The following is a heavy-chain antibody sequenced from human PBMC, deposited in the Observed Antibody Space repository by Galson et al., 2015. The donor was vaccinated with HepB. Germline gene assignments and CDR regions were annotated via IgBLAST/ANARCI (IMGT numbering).Heavy chain of an antibody. CDR1: GFTFGDYD. J-gene: IGHJ5*01. V-gene: IGHV3-49*04. Sequence: SLRLSCATSGFTFGDYDLNRVRQAPGKGMGWVGFIRSKGYGATTECAAPVKARFTISRDDSKSIAYQQMNNLKTEDPAVYYCTGGRWRAWFDPWGQGTLVTVSS. CDR2: IRSKGYGATT. CDR3: TGGRWRAWFDP. D-gene: IGHD4-23*01.